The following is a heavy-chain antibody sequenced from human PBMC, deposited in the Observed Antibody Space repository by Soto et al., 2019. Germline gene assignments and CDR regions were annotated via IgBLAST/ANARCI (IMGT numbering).Heavy chain of an antibody. CDR3: ARRKERSGPHYFDY. CDR2: MNPYNGNT. J-gene: IGHJ4*02. CDR1: GGTFSSYA. Sequence: PSVKVSCKASGGTFSSYAISWVRQAPGQGLEWMGWMNPYNGNTGSTQKFQGRVTMTRNTSISTVYMELTSLRSEDTAVYYCARRKERSGPHYFDYWGQGSMVTVSS. D-gene: IGHD6-25*01. V-gene: IGHV1-8*02.